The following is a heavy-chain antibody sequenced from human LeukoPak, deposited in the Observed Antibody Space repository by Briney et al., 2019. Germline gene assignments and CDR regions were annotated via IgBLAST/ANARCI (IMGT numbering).Heavy chain of an antibody. Sequence: ASVKVSCKASGYTFTSYGISWVRQAPGQGLEWMGWISAYNGNTNYAQKLQGRVTMTTDTSTSTAYMELRSLRSDDTAVYYCARGMGAAAGIADYYYYYGMDVWGQGTTVTVSS. D-gene: IGHD6-13*01. CDR3: ARGMGAAAGIADYYYYYGMDV. V-gene: IGHV1-18*01. CDR2: ISAYNGNT. CDR1: GYTFTSYG. J-gene: IGHJ6*02.